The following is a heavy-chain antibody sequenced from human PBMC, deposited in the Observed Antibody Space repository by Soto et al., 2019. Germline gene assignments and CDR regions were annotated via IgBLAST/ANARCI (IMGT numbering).Heavy chain of an antibody. CDR3: TRLGEYQLLNDY. J-gene: IGHJ4*02. CDR1: GFTFSGSA. Sequence: EVQLVESGGGLVQPGGSLKLSCAASGFTFSGSAMHWVRQASGKGLEWVGRIRSKANSYATAYAASVKGRFTISRDDSKNTAYLQMNSLKTEDTAVYYCTRLGEYQLLNDYWGQGNLVTVSS. CDR2: IRSKANSYAT. D-gene: IGHD2-2*01. V-gene: IGHV3-73*01.